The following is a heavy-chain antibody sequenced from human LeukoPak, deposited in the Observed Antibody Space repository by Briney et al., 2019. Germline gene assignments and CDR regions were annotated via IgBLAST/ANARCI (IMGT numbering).Heavy chain of an antibody. CDR2: IKKDGSEK. CDR1: GFTFGNYS. D-gene: IGHD5-18*01. Sequence: PGGSLRLSCAASGFTFGNYSMNWVRQAPGKGLEWVANIKKDGSEKYYVDSVKGRFTISRDNAKTSLYLQMNSLRAEDTAVYYCARDLSGVTGYTYGRGIDYWGQGTLVTVSS. V-gene: IGHV3-7*01. J-gene: IGHJ4*02. CDR3: ARDLSGVTGYTYGRGIDY.